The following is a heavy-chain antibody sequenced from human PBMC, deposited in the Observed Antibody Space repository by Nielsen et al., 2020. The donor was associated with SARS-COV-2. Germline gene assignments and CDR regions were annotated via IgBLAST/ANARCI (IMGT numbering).Heavy chain of an antibody. V-gene: IGHV4-39*01. CDR3: ARRSSGGYSRRVFDY. CDR2: IHYSGTT. J-gene: IGHJ4*02. D-gene: IGHD3-22*01. Sequence: SETLSLTCTVSGGSISISSYYWGWIRQSPGRGLEWIGYIHYSGTTYYNPSLRSRVAISVATSKNQFSLNLNSVTAADTAVYYCARRSSGGYSRRVFDYWGQGALVTVSS. CDR1: GGSISISSYY.